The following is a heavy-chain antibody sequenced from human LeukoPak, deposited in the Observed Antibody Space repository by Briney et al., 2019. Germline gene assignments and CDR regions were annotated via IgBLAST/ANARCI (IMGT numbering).Heavy chain of an antibody. CDR2: INTNTGNP. D-gene: IGHD6-13*01. J-gene: IGHJ4*02. CDR1: GYTFTSYA. CDR3: ARDRDTKAAAGRLVDY. V-gene: IGHV7-4-1*02. Sequence: ASVKVSCKASGYTFTSYAMNWVRQAPGQGLEWMGWINTNTGNPTYAQGFTGRFVFSLDTSVSTAYLQISSLKAEDTAVYYCARDRDTKAAAGRLVDYWGQGTLVTVSS.